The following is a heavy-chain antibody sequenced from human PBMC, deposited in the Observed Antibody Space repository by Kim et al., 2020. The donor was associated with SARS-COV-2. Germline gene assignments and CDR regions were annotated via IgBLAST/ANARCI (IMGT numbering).Heavy chain of an antibody. Sequence: GGSLRLSCAASGFTFSDYYMSWIRQAPGKGLEWVSYISSSGSTIYYADSVKGRFTISRDNAKNSLYLQMNSLRAEDTAVYYCARDQGIAAAGTDAFDIWGQGTMVTVSS. V-gene: IGHV3-11*04. CDR3: ARDQGIAAAGTDAFDI. J-gene: IGHJ3*02. CDR2: ISSSGSTI. D-gene: IGHD6-13*01. CDR1: GFTFSDYY.